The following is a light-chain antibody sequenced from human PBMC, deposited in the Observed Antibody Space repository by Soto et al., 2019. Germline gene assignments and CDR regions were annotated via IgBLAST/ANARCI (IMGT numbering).Light chain of an antibody. CDR3: QQYGSSP. CDR1: QSIDNY. J-gene: IGKJ4*01. CDR2: AAS. V-gene: IGKV1-39*01. Sequence: DIQMTQSPSSLSASVGDRVTITCRTSQSIDNYLNWYQQKPGKAPKLLMFAASTLQSGVPSRFSGSGSETDFTLTISSLQPEDLATYYCQQYGSSPFGGGTKVDIK.